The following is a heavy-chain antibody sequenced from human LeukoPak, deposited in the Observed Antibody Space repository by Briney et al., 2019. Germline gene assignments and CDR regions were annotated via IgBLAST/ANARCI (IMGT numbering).Heavy chain of an antibody. J-gene: IGHJ3*02. CDR1: GFTVSSNY. V-gene: IGHV3-53*01. CDR2: IYSGGST. Sequence: PGGSLRLSCAASGFTVSSNYMSWVRQAPGKGLEWVSVIYSGGSTYCADSVKGRFTISRDNSKNTLYLQLNSLRAEDTAVYYCARGAREAFDIWGQGTMVTVSS. CDR3: ARGAREAFDI.